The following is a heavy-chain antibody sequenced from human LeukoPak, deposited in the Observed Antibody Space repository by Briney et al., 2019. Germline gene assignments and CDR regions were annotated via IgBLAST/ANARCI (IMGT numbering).Heavy chain of an antibody. D-gene: IGHD4/OR15-4a*01. Sequence: SGGSLRLSCTASGFIFSHYGMHWVRQAPGKGLEWLAFVRYDGTNKFYADSVKGRFTVSRDNAEKSLYLQTNSLRAEDTAIYYCARLWGDATIFDLWGQGTLVTVSS. V-gene: IGHV3-30*02. CDR3: ARLWGDATIFDL. CDR2: VRYDGTNK. J-gene: IGHJ4*02. CDR1: GFIFSHYG.